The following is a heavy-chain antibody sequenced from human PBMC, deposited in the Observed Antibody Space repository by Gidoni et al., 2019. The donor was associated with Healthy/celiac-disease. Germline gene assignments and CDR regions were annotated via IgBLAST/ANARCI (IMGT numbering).Heavy chain of an antibody. V-gene: IGHV3-11*01. CDR3: ARDREFYDILTGYIDSGGYFDY. D-gene: IGHD3-9*01. CDR1: GFTFSDYY. CDR2: ISSSGSTI. Sequence: QVQLVESGGGLVKPGGSLRLSCAASGFTFSDYYLSWLRQAPGKGLEWVSYISSSGSTIYYADSVKGRFTISRDNAKNSLYLQMNSLRAEDTAVYYCARDREFYDILTGYIDSGGYFDYWGQGTLVTVSS. J-gene: IGHJ4*02.